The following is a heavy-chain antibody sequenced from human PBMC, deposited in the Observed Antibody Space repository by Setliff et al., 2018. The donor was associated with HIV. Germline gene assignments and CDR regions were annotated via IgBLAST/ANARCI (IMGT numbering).Heavy chain of an antibody. CDR1: GGSFSGFY. Sequence: PSETLSLTCGISGGSFSGFYWAWIRQPPGKGLEWIGEINYSGKTNKNPSLKSRVTISADTSRTQFSLNLISVTAADTAIYYCARRARNWLQPFDQWGQGFLVTVSS. D-gene: IGHD5-12*01. J-gene: IGHJ4*02. CDR3: ARRARNWLQPFDQ. V-gene: IGHV4-34*01. CDR2: INYSGKT.